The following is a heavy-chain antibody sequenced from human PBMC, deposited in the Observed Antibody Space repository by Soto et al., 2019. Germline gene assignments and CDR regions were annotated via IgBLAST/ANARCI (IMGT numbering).Heavy chain of an antibody. V-gene: IGHV1-18*01. CDR2: ISTYNGNT. CDR1: GYSFTSYG. D-gene: IGHD3-10*01. J-gene: IGHJ5*02. Sequence: ASVKVSCKASGYSFTSYGISWVRQAPGQGLEWMGWISTYNGNTNYAQNLQGRVTMTTDTSTSTAYMELRSLRSDDTAVYYCARVATVRGVIIKSGWFDPWGQGTLVPVSS. CDR3: ARVATVRGVIIKSGWFDP.